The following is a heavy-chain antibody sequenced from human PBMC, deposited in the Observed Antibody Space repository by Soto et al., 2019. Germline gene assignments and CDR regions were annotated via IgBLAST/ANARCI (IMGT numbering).Heavy chain of an antibody. Sequence: EVQLVESGGVLVKPGGSLRLSCAASGFSVSAYSMHWVLQAPGKGLEWVSSISGSSSYIYYADSLKGRVTVSRDNAEKALCLQMNSLRAADTAVYYCARDGAYCSGTGCRDSYHYMEVWGTGTTVTVSS. V-gene: IGHV3-21*01. CDR1: GFSVSAYS. CDR3: ARDGAYCSGTGCRDSYHYMEV. CDR2: ISGSSSYI. D-gene: IGHD2-2*01. J-gene: IGHJ6*03.